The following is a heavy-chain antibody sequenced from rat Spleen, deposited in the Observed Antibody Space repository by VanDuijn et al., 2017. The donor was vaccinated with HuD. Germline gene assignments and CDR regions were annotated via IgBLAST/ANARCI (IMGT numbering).Heavy chain of an antibody. CDR2: IVYDGTRT. Sequence: EVQLVESGGGLVQPGRSLKLSCAASGFTFSDYTMAWVRQAPKKGLEWVATIVYDGTRTYFRDSVKGRFTLSRDNTKSTLYLQMDSLRSEDTATYYCARRHYDGAYGYFDFWGPGTMVTVSS. V-gene: IGHV5S10*01. J-gene: IGHJ1*01. CDR3: ARRHYDGAYGYFDF. D-gene: IGHD1-12*02. CDR1: GFTFSDYT.